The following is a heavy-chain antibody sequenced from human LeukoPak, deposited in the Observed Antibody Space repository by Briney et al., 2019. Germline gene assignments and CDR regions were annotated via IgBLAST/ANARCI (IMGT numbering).Heavy chain of an antibody. CDR2: ISYDGSNK. CDR1: GFTFSSYA. J-gene: IGHJ6*02. D-gene: IGHD3-22*01. CDR3: ARDHRMIVVVTPYYYGMDV. Sequence: PGGSLRLSCAASGFTFSSYAMHWVRQAPGKGLEWVAVISYDGSNKYYADSVKGRFTISRDNSKNTLYLQMNSLRAEDTAVYYCARDHRMIVVVTPYYYGMDVWGQGTTVTVSS. V-gene: IGHV3-30-3*01.